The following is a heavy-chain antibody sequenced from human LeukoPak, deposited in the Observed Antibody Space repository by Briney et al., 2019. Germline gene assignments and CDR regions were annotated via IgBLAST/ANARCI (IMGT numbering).Heavy chain of an antibody. CDR2: IYPSGGT. D-gene: IGHD5-18*01. CDR1: GGSISSYY. Sequence: SETLSLTCTVSGGSISSYYWGWIRQPAGKGLEWIGRIYPSGGTNYNPSLKSRVTLSVDTSKNQFSLKLSYVTAADTAIYYCARISGYNYGTNAFDIWGQGTMVTVSS. J-gene: IGHJ3*02. CDR3: ARISGYNYGTNAFDI. V-gene: IGHV4-4*07.